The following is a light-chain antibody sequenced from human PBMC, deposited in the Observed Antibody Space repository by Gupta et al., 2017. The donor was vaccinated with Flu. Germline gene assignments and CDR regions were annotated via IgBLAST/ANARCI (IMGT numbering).Light chain of an antibody. J-gene: IGLJ2*01. CDR1: SSDVGRYNY. V-gene: IGLV2-8*01. Sequence: SSDVGRYNYVTWHRQYPGKAPEVMIYEVPNRPSGIPDRFSGSKSGNTASLTVSGLQAEDEADYYCSSYEDRNNVIFGGGTKLTVL. CDR2: EVP. CDR3: SSYEDRNNVI.